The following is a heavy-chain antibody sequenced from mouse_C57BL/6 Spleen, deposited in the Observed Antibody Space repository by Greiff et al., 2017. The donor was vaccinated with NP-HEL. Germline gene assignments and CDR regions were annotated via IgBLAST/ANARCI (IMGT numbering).Heavy chain of an antibody. D-gene: IGHD2-3*01. CDR1: GFTFSSYG. J-gene: IGHJ4*01. CDR3: ARQDGYYDYAMDY. CDR2: ISSGGSYT. V-gene: IGHV5-6*01. Sequence: EVQVVESGGDLVKPGGSLKLSCAASGFTFSSYGMSWVRQTPDKRLEWVATISSGGSYTYYPDSVKGRFTISRDNAKNTLYLQMSSLKSEDTAMYYCARQDGYYDYAMDYWGQGTSVTVSS.